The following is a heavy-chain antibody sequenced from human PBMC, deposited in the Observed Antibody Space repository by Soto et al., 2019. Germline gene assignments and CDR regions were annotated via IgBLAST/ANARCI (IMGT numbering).Heavy chain of an antibody. CDR3: VRDPVRFGPAFDS. J-gene: IGHJ4*02. Sequence: PSETLSLTCTVSGGSIRSGDYYWTWIRQPPGKGLEWIGYVFHTGTAYYYNPSLKRRVNMSIDTSKNQFSLKLNSVTAADTAIYYCVRDPVRFGPAFDSWGQGTQVTVSS. D-gene: IGHD3-3*01. CDR1: GGSIRSGDYY. CDR2: VFHTGTAY. V-gene: IGHV4-30-4*01.